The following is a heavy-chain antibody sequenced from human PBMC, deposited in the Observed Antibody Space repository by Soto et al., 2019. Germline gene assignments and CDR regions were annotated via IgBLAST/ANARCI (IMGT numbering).Heavy chain of an antibody. V-gene: IGHV1-18*04. CDR2: ISAYNGNT. J-gene: IGHJ3*02. CDR1: GYTFTSYG. D-gene: IGHD1-26*01. Sequence: GASVKVSCKASGYTFTSYGISWVRQAPGQGLEWMGWISAYNGNTNYAQKLQGRVTMTTDTSTSTAYMGLRSLRSDDTAVYYCARDGPSSLQWELLEAFDIWGQGTMVTVSS. CDR3: ARDGPSSLQWELLEAFDI.